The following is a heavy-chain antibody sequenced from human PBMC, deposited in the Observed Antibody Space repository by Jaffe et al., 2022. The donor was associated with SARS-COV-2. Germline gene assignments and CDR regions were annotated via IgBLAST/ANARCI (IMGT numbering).Heavy chain of an antibody. CDR1: GFTFSSYW. CDR2: IKQDGSEK. Sequence: EVQLVESGGGLVQPGGSLRLSCAASGFTFSSYWMSWVRQAPGKGLEWVANIKQDGSEKYYVDSVKGRFTISRDNAKNSLYLQMNSLRAEDTAVYYCARENSGWYNYFDYWGQGTLVTVSS. CDR3: ARENSGWYNYFDY. J-gene: IGHJ4*02. D-gene: IGHD6-19*01. V-gene: IGHV3-7*01.